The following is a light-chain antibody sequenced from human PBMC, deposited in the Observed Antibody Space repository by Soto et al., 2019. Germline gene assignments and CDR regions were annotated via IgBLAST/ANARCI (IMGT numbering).Light chain of an antibody. J-gene: IGKJ4*01. CDR3: QQSYSTPLT. V-gene: IGKV1-39*01. CDR2: AAS. Sequence: DIQMTQSPSSLYGSVGDRVTITCRASQSISSYLNWYQQKPGKAPKLLIYAASSLQSGVPSRFSGSGSGTDFTLTISSLQPEDFATYYCQQSYSTPLTFGGGTKVEIK. CDR1: QSISSY.